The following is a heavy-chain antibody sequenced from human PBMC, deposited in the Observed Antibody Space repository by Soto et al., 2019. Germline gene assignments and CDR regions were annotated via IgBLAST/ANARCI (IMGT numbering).Heavy chain of an antibody. D-gene: IGHD6-6*01. Sequence: EVQLVESGGGLVQPGGSLRLSCAASGFFCSNYCMGWVRQAPGKGLEWVANITHDGGQIYYVDSVRGRFTISRENAKNSLYLQMNGLRAEDTAVYYCARIGYSSSSFDYWGQGTLVTVSS. J-gene: IGHJ4*02. CDR2: ITHDGGQI. CDR1: GFFCSNYC. V-gene: IGHV3-7*01. CDR3: ARIGYSSSSFDY.